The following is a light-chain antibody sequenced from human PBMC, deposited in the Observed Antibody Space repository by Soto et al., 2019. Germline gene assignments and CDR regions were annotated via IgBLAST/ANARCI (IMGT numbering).Light chain of an antibody. J-gene: IGKJ2*01. V-gene: IGKV3-20*01. CDR2: VAC. Sequence: EIVLTQSPGTLSLSPGERATLSCRASQSVSSSYLAWYQQKPGQAPRLLIFVACSRATGIPDRFRGSGSGTDFTLTISRLEPEDFAVYYSQQYGSSPYTFGQVTKLE. CDR3: QQYGSSPYT. CDR1: QSVSSSY.